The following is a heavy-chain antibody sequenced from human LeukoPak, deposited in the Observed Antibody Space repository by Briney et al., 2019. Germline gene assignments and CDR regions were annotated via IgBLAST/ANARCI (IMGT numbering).Heavy chain of an antibody. V-gene: IGHV3-23*01. Sequence: GGSLRLSCAVSGITLSNYGMSWVRQAPGKGLEWVAGISGRGSRTNYADSVKGRFTISTDHPKNTLYLQMNSLRAEDTAVYFCAKRGVVIRVILVGFHEEAYYFDSWGQGALVTVSS. J-gene: IGHJ4*02. CDR2: ISGRGSRT. CDR3: AKRGVVIRVILVGFHEEAYYFDS. D-gene: IGHD3-22*01. CDR1: GITLSNYG.